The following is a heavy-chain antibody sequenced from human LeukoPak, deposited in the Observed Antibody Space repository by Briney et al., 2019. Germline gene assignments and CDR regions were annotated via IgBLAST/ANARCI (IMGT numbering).Heavy chain of an antibody. Sequence: SVKVSCKASGGTFNNYAIGWVRQAPGQGLEWMGGIIPIFATTNYAQKFQGRVTVTTDESTNTAYMELSSLRSEDTAVYYCARNEGYSYGYPLDYWGQGTLVTVSS. CDR3: ARNEGYSYGYPLDY. CDR1: GGTFNNYA. J-gene: IGHJ4*02. V-gene: IGHV1-69*05. CDR2: IIPIFATT. D-gene: IGHD5-18*01.